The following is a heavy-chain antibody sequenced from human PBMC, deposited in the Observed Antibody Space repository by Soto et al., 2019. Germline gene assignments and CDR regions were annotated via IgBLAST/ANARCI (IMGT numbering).Heavy chain of an antibody. Sequence: PGGSLRLSCAASGFTFSSYARSWVRQAPGKGLEWVSAISGSGGSTYYADSVKGRFTISRDNSKNTLYLQMNSLRAEDTAVYYCAKDHDYGDYDYYFDYWGQGTLVTSPQ. J-gene: IGHJ4*02. V-gene: IGHV3-23*01. CDR3: AKDHDYGDYDYYFDY. CDR1: GFTFSSYA. CDR2: ISGSGGST. D-gene: IGHD4-17*01.